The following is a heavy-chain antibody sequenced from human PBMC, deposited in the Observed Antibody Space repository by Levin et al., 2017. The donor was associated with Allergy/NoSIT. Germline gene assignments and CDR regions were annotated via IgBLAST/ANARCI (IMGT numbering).Heavy chain of an antibody. CDR1: GYNFFNYW. CDR2: INPADSDT. CDR3: TRAIREQQLFVAFDL. J-gene: IGHJ5*02. D-gene: IGHD6-13*01. V-gene: IGHV5-51*01. Sequence: GASVKVSCKASGYNFFNYWVAWVRQMPGKGLELMGVINPADSDTRYNPSLRGHVTISADKSVGTAYLQWTSLEASDSAIYYCTRAIREQQLFVAFDLWGQGTPVTVSS.